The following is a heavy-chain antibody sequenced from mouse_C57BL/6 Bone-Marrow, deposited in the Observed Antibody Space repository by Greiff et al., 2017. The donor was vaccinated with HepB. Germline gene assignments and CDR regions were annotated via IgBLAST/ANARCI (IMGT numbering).Heavy chain of an antibody. CDR3: ERYFGQYEGYSFAY. Sequence: DVKLVESGGGLVQPGGSLSLSCAASGFTFTDYYMSWVRQPPGKALEWFGFIRNKANGFTTEYSASVKGRFTISRDNSQSILYLQMNALRAEDSATYYWERYFGQYEGYSFAYWGQGALVTVSA. CDR2: IRNKANGFTT. J-gene: IGHJ3*01. CDR1: GFTFTDYY. V-gene: IGHV7-3*01. D-gene: IGHD2-3*01.